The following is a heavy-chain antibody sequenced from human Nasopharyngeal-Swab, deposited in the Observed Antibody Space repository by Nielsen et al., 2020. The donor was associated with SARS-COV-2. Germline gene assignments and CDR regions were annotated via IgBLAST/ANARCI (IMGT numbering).Heavy chain of an antibody. CDR2: INWNGGST. Sequence: GGSLRLSCAASGFTFDDYGMSWVRQAPGKGLEWVSGINWNGGSTGYADSVKGRFTISRDNAKNSLYLQMNSLRAEDTALYYCARAYSYYDSSGYYFDYWGQGTLVTVSS. CDR1: GFTFDDYG. CDR3: ARAYSYYDSSGYYFDY. J-gene: IGHJ4*02. V-gene: IGHV3-20*04. D-gene: IGHD3-22*01.